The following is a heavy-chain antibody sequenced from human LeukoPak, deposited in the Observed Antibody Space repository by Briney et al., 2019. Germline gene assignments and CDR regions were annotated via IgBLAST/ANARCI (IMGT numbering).Heavy chain of an antibody. J-gene: IGHJ4*02. CDR1: GGSISSGSYY. CDR2: IYTSGST. V-gene: IGHV4-61*02. Sequence: SETLSLTCTVSGGSISSGSYYWSWIRQPAGKGLEWIGRIYTSGSTNYNPSLKSRVTISVDTSKNQFSLKLSSVTAADTAVYYCARGSVTRFDYWGQGTLVTVSS. D-gene: IGHD4-11*01. CDR3: ARGSVTRFDY.